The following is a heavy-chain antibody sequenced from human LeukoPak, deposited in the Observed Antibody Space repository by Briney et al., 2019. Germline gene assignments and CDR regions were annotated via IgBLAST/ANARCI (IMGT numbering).Heavy chain of an antibody. CDR3: ASGGGYSYGYIYYYYGMDV. J-gene: IGHJ6*02. V-gene: IGHV1-69*02. CDR1: GGTFISYT. D-gene: IGHD5-18*01. CDR2: IIPILGIA. Sequence: GASVKVSFKASGGTFISYTISWVRQAPGQGLEWMGRIIPILGIANYAQKFQGRVTITADKSTSTAYMELSSLRSEDTAVYYCASGGGYSYGYIYYYYGMDVWGQGTTVTVSS.